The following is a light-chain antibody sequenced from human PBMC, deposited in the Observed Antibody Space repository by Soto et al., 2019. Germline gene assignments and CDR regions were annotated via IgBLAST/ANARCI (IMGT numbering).Light chain of an antibody. V-gene: IGKV3-20*01. CDR2: DVF. CDR1: QTISSKF. J-gene: IGKJ1*01. CDR3: QLSSA. Sequence: EIVVTQSPGTLSLSPGERATLSCRASQTISSKFLAWYQQKPGQAPRLLIYDVFRRATGIPDRFSGSGSGPDFTLTISRLDPEDFAVYYCQLSSAFGQGTKVEIK.